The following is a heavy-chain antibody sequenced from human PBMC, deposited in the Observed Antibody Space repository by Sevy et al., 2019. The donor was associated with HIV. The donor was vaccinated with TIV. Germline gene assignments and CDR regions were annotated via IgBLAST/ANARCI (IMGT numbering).Heavy chain of an antibody. D-gene: IGHD3-3*01. V-gene: IGHV3-15*01. CDR1: GLTFSNAW. J-gene: IGHJ2*01. CDR3: TTKSDFWSGYQYFDL. Sequence: GGSLRLSCAASGLTFSNAWMTWVRQAPGEGLEWVGRIKSKTDGGTTNYAAPVKGRFTISSDDSKNPLYLQMNSLKTEDTAVYYCTTKSDFWSGYQYFDLWGRGTLVTVSS. CDR2: IKSKTDGGTT.